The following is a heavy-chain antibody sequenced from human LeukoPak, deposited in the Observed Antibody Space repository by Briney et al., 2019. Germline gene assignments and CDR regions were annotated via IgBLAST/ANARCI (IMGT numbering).Heavy chain of an antibody. CDR1: GFTFSGYA. Sequence: PGASLRLSCAASGFTFSGYAMSWVRQAPGKGLEWVSAISGSGGSTYYADSVKGRFTISGDNSKNTLYLQMNSLRAEDTAVYYCAKDPGNDYVWGSYWGQGTMVTVSS. J-gene: IGHJ3*01. V-gene: IGHV3-23*01. CDR2: ISGSGGST. CDR3: AKDPGNDYVWGSY. D-gene: IGHD3-16*01.